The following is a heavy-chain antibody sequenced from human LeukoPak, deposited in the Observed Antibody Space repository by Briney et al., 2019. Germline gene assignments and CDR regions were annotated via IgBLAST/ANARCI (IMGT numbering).Heavy chain of an antibody. V-gene: IGHV1-46*01. D-gene: IGHD3-3*01. Sequence: ASVKVSCKTSGYTVTSYYMHWVRQAPGQGLEWMGIINPSGGGTSYTQKFQGRVTMTWDTSTSTDYMEVSSLRSEDTAVYYCATSESGYYTRWGQGTLVTVSS. CDR3: ATSESGYYTR. CDR2: INPSGGGT. CDR1: GYTVTSYY. J-gene: IGHJ4*02.